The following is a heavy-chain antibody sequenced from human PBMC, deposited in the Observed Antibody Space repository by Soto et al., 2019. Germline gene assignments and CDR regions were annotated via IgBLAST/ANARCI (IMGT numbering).Heavy chain of an antibody. CDR2: IYPGDSDT. V-gene: IGHV5-51*01. D-gene: IGHD6-13*01. CDR3: ARRAAAAGTPDAFDV. Sequence: GESLKISCMGSGYKVSTWHTFTSYWIGWVRQMPGKGLEWMGIIYPGDSDTGYSPSFQGQVTISADKTISTAYLQWSSLKASDTAIYYCARRAAAAGTPDAFDVWGQGTMVTVSS. CDR1: GYKVSTWHTFTSYW. J-gene: IGHJ3*01.